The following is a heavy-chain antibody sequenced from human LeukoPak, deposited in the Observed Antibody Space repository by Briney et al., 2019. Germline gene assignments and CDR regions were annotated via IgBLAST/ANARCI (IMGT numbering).Heavy chain of an antibody. Sequence: GASVKVSFKASGYTFTSYVISCVRPAPGQGLEWMGWISAYNGNTNYAQKLQGRVTMTTDTSTSTAYMELRSLRSDDTAVYYCARGRGFGELSLEYYFAYWGQGTLVTVSS. CDR1: GYTFTSYV. CDR2: ISAYNGNT. V-gene: IGHV1-18*04. CDR3: ARGRGFGELSLEYYFAY. D-gene: IGHD3-16*02. J-gene: IGHJ4*02.